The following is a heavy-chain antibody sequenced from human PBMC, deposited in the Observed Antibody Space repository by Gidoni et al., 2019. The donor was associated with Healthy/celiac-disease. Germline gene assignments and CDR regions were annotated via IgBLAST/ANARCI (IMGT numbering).Heavy chain of an antibody. Sequence: CAGSGFTFDDYGMSWVRQAPGKGLECVSGINWSGGSIGYADSVKGRFTISRDNAKTSLYLQMNSLRAEDTALYYCARDGAITMVRGVPDAFDICGQGTMVTVSS. CDR3: ARDGAITMVRGVPDAFDI. J-gene: IGHJ3*02. V-gene: IGHV3-20*04. D-gene: IGHD3-10*01. CDR2: INWSGGSI. CDR1: GFTFDDYG.